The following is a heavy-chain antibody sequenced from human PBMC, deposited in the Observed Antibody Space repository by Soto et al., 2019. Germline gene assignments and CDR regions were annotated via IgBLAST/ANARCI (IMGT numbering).Heavy chain of an antibody. CDR3: TTEAKWGSGCFDY. D-gene: IGHD6-19*01. Sequence: PGGCLRLSCAASGFTFSNAWMNWVRQAPGKGLEWVGRIKSKTDGGTTDYAAPVKGRFTISGDDSKNTLYLQMNSLKTEDTAVYYCTTEAKWGSGCFDYWGHGTLVTVSS. V-gene: IGHV3-15*07. CDR1: GFTFSNAW. CDR2: IKSKTDGGTT. J-gene: IGHJ4*01.